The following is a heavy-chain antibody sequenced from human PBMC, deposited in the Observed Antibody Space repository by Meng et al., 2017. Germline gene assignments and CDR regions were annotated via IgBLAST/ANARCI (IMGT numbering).Heavy chain of an antibody. CDR1: GGSFSGYY. V-gene: IGHV4-34*01. CDR3: ARRRRFIAAERSTEIDY. J-gene: IGHJ4*02. CDR2: INHSGST. D-gene: IGHD6-13*01. Sequence: SETLSLTCAVYGGSFSGYYWSWIRQPPGKGLEWIGEINHSGSTNYNPPLKSRVTISVDTSKNQFSLKLSSVTAADTAVYYCARRRRFIAAERSTEIDYWGQGTLVTVSS.